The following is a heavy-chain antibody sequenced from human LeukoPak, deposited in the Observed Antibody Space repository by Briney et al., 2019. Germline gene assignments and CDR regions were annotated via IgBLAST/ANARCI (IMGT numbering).Heavy chain of an antibody. D-gene: IGHD1-26*01. CDR2: ISGTGGST. Sequence: GGSLRLSCAATGFTFSNYAVNWVRQAPGKGLEWVSTISGTGGSTYYADSVKGRFTISRDNSKNTLYLQMNSLRAEDTAVYYCARVRIVGAHYFDYWGQGTLVTVSS. J-gene: IGHJ4*02. V-gene: IGHV3-23*01. CDR3: ARVRIVGAHYFDY. CDR1: GFTFSNYA.